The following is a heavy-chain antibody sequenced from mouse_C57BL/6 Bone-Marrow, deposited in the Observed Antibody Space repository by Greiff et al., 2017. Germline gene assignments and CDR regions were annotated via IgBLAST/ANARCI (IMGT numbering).Heavy chain of an antibody. D-gene: IGHD3-2*02. J-gene: IGHJ2*01. CDR1: GYTFTDYE. Sequence: VQLQQSGAELVRPGASVTLSCKASGYTFTDYEMHWVKQTPVHGLEWIGAIAPETGGTAYNQKFKGKAILSADKSSSTAYMELRSLTSEDSAVYYCTRGGSGYDYWGQGTTLTVSS. CDR2: IAPETGGT. V-gene: IGHV1-15*01. CDR3: TRGGSGYDY.